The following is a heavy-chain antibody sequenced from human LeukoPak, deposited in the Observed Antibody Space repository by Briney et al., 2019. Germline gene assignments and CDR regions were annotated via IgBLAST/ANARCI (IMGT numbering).Heavy chain of an antibody. CDR3: ARDWEGGWFDY. CDR2: IIPILGIA. CDR1: GGTFSSYA. V-gene: IGHV1-69*04. D-gene: IGHD1-26*01. Sequence: GSSVKVSCKASGGTFSSYAISWVRQAPGQGLEWMGRIIPILGIANYAQKFQGRVTITADKSTSTAYMELSSLRSEDTAVYYCARDWEGGWFDYWGQGTLVTVSS. J-gene: IGHJ4*02.